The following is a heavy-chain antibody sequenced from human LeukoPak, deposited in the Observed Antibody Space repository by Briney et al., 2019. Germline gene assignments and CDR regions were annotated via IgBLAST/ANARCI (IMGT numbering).Heavy chain of an antibody. Sequence: PSETLSLTCTVSGGSISSYYWSWIRQPAGKGLEWIGRIYTSGSTNYNPSLKSRVTMSVDTSKNQFSLKLSSVTAADTAVYYCARDRLLWFGESFDPWGQGTLVTVSS. V-gene: IGHV4-4*07. J-gene: IGHJ5*02. D-gene: IGHD3-10*01. CDR3: ARDRLLWFGESFDP. CDR2: IYTSGST. CDR1: GGSISSYY.